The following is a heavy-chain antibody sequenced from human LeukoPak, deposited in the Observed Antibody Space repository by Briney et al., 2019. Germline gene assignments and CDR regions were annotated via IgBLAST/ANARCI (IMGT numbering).Heavy chain of an antibody. J-gene: IGHJ4*02. CDR2: MKPSGGST. D-gene: IGHD3-3*01. CDR3: AKAYTIFGVRIPGY. V-gene: IGHV1-46*01. Sequence: ASVKVSCKASGYTFTSYYMHWVRQAAGQGLEWWGIMKPSGGSTSYAQKFEGRVTMTRDPSTNTVYMELSSLRSEDTAVYYCAKAYTIFGVRIPGYWGQGTLVTVSS. CDR1: GYTFTSYY.